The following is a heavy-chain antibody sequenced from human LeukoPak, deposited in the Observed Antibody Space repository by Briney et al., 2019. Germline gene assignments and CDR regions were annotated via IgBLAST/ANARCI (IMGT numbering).Heavy chain of an antibody. CDR3: VKAQYDFWSGLDY. Sequence: GGSLRLSCSASGFTFSRYPMHWVRQAPGKGLEYVSAISGNGGSTYYADSVKGRFTISRDNSKNTLYLQMSSLRTEDTAIYYCVKAQYDFWSGLDYWGQGTLVTVTS. CDR2: ISGNGGST. D-gene: IGHD3-3*01. V-gene: IGHV3-64D*09. CDR1: GFTFSRYP. J-gene: IGHJ4*02.